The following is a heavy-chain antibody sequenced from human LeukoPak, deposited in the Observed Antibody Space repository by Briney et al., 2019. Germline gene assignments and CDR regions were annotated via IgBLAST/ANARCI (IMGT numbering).Heavy chain of an antibody. CDR2: INWNSGSI. CDR1: GFTFDDYA. J-gene: IGHJ4*02. V-gene: IGHV3-9*01. CDR3: AKEYYYGSGTYSTFDY. Sequence: GRSLRLSCAASGFTFDDYAMHWVRHAPGKGLEWVSGINWNSGSIGYADSVKGRFTISRDNAKNSLYLQINSLRAEDTALYYCAKEYYYGSGTYSTFDYWGQGTLVTVSS. D-gene: IGHD3-10*01.